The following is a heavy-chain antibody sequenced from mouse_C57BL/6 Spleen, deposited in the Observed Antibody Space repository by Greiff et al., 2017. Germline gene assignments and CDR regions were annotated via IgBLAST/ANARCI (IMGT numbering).Heavy chain of an antibody. CDR1: GFTFSSYG. J-gene: IGHJ4*01. CDR3: ARRNYPHYYAMDY. D-gene: IGHD2-1*01. Sequence: EVQRVESGGDLVKPGGSLKLSCAASGFTFSSYGMSWVCQTPDKRLEWVATISSGGSYTYYPDSVKGRFTISRDNAKNTLYLQMSSLKSEDTAMYYCARRNYPHYYAMDYWGQGTSVTVSS. V-gene: IGHV5-6*01. CDR2: ISSGGSYT.